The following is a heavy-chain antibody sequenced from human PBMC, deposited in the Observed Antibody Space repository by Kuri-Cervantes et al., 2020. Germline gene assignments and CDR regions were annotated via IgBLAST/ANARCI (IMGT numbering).Heavy chain of an antibody. CDR3: ASRWLQRGNDY. CDR2: VYQSGST. Sequence: SQTLSLTCAVYGGFISGYYWTWIRQPPGKGLEWIGSVYQSGSTFYNPSLKSRLTISVDTSKNQFSLKLSSVTAADTAVYYCASRWLQRGNDYWGQGTLVTVSS. CDR1: GGFISGYY. D-gene: IGHD5-24*01. V-gene: IGHV4-34*01. J-gene: IGHJ4*02.